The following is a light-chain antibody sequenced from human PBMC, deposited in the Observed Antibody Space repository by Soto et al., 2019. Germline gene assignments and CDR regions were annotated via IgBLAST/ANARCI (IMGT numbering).Light chain of an antibody. J-gene: IGLJ2*01. CDR1: SSNVGGYNF. V-gene: IGLV2-11*01. CDR2: DVS. CDR3: CSYAGSYTLL. Sequence: QAVVTQPRSVSGSPGQSVTISCTGTSSNVGGYNFVSWYQQHPGKAPKLMVYDVSKRPSGVSDRFSGSKSGNTASLTISGLQAEDEGDYYCCSYAGSYTLLFGGGTKLTVL.